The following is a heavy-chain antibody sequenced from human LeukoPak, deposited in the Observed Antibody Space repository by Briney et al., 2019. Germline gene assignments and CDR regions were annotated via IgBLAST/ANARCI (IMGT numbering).Heavy chain of an antibody. Sequence: RASETLSLTCTVSGGSISSYYWSWIRQPPGKGLEWIGYIYYSGSTNYNPSLKSRVTISVDTSKNQFSLKLSSVTAADTAVYYCARLRATLNYFDYWGQGTLVTVSS. V-gene: IGHV4-59*08. J-gene: IGHJ4*02. CDR1: GGSISSYY. CDR2: IYYSGST. CDR3: ARLRATLNYFDY.